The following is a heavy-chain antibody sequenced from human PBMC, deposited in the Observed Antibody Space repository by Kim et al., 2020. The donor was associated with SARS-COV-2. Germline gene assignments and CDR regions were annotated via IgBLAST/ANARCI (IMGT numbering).Heavy chain of an antibody. V-gene: IGHV3-7*03. CDR2: INQDGSDK. D-gene: IGHD3-10*01. CDR3: ARDREYYYGSRGTQIAYYSDY. Sequence: GGSLRLSCGASGFIYTNYWMSWVRQAPGKGLEWVANINQDGSDKNYVDSVKGRFTVSRDNAKNSLYLQMNSLRAEDTAVYYYARDREYYYGSRGTQIAYYSDYWGQGTLVTVSS. J-gene: IGHJ4*02. CDR1: GFIYTNYW.